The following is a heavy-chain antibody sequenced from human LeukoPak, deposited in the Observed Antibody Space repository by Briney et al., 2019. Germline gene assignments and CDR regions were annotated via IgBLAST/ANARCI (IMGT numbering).Heavy chain of an antibody. Sequence: GGSLRLSCAASGFTFSSYSMNWVRQAPGKGLEWVSSISSSSSYIYYADSVKGRFTISRDNAKNSLYLQMNNLRVEDTAVYYCARDRGQVGLFDYWGQGTLVTVSS. J-gene: IGHJ4*02. V-gene: IGHV3-21*04. D-gene: IGHD1-26*01. CDR2: ISSSSSYI. CDR1: GFTFSSYS. CDR3: ARDRGQVGLFDY.